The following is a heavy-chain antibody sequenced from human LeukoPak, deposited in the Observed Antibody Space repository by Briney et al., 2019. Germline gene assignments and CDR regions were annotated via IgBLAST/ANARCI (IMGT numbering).Heavy chain of an antibody. CDR2: INPSGGST. D-gene: IGHD2-2*01. CDR3: ARDFLGLHQDTRTNYYYYGMDV. Sequence: ASVKVSCKASGYTFTSYYMHWVRQAPGQGLEWMGIINPSGGSTSYAQKFQGRVTMTRDTSTSTVYMGLSSLRSEDTAVYYCARDFLGLHQDTRTNYYYYGMDVWGQGTTVTVSS. CDR1: GYTFTSYY. J-gene: IGHJ6*02. V-gene: IGHV1-46*01.